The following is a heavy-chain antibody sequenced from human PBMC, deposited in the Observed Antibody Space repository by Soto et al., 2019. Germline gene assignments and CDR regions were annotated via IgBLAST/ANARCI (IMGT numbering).Heavy chain of an antibody. J-gene: IGHJ5*02. Sequence: SVKVYCKASGGTFSSYTISWVRQDTGQGLEWMGRIIPILGIANYAQKFQGRVTITTDKSTSTAYMELSSLRSEDTAVYYCARDTIREDGSGRYSSASSWFDPWGQGTLVTVSS. V-gene: IGHV1-69*02. CDR2: IIPILGIA. CDR3: ARDTIREDGSGRYSSASSWFDP. CDR1: GGTFSSYT. D-gene: IGHD1-26*01.